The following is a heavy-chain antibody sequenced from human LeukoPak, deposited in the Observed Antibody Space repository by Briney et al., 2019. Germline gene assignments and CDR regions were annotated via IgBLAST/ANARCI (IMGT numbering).Heavy chain of an antibody. D-gene: IGHD6-13*01. CDR2: ISSSSSYI. CDR1: GFTFSSYS. Sequence: GGSLRLSCAASGFTFSSYSMNWVRQAPGKGLEWVSSISSSSSYIYYADSVKGRFTISRDNAKNSLYLQMNSLRAEDTAVYYCAGFSGAAAGDLFDYWGQGTLVTVPS. J-gene: IGHJ4*02. V-gene: IGHV3-21*06. CDR3: AGFSGAAAGDLFDY.